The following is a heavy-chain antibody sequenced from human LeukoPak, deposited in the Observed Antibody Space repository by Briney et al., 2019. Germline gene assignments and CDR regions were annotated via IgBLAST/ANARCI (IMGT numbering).Heavy chain of an antibody. J-gene: IGHJ4*02. Sequence: GGSLRLSCAASGFTFSSYAMSWVRQAPGKGLEWVSGISGSGGSTYYADSVKGRFTISRDNSKNTLYLQMNSLRAEDTAVYYCARDHQYYDFWSGYYFHWGQGTLVTVSS. D-gene: IGHD3-3*01. CDR2: ISGSGGST. CDR3: ARDHQYYDFWSGYYFH. V-gene: IGHV3-23*01. CDR1: GFTFSSYA.